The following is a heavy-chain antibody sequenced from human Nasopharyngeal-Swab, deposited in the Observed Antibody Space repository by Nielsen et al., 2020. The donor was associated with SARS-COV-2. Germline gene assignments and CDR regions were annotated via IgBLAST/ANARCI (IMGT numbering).Heavy chain of an antibody. J-gene: IGHJ3*02. Sequence: GESLKISCAASGFTFSSYWMHWVRQAPGMGLEWVSVIGAAGNKIYADSVKGRFTISRDNSKNTLYLQMSSLRAEDTAVYWCVKDLRGNYAFDIWGQGTMVTVSS. CDR1: GFTFSSYW. D-gene: IGHD1-7*01. V-gene: IGHV3-66*02. CDR2: IGAAGNK. CDR3: VKDLRGNYAFDI.